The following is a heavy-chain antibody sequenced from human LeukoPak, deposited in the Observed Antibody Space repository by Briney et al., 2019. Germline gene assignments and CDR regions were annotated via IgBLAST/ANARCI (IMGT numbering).Heavy chain of an antibody. CDR1: GFTFSSYA. V-gene: IGHV3-64*01. CDR3: ARDSVGYSYGENWFDP. CDR2: ISSNGGST. J-gene: IGHJ5*02. Sequence: GGSRRLSCAASGFTFSSYAMHWVRQAPGKGLEYVSAISSNGGSTYYANSVKGRFTISRDNSKNTLYLQMGSLRAEDMAVYYCARDSVGYSYGENWFDPWGQGTLVTVSS. D-gene: IGHD5-18*01.